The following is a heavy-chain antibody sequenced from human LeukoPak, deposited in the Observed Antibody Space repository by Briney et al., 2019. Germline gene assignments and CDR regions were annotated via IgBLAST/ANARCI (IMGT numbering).Heavy chain of an antibody. D-gene: IGHD2-8*02. J-gene: IGHJ2*01. CDR3: ARHREGTSDLFDL. V-gene: IGHV4-59*08. CDR2: ISYIGST. CDR1: GFSISSSY. Sequence: PSETLSLTCTVSGFSISSSYWSWIRQPPGKGLEWIGYISYIGSTNYNPSLKSRITISLDTSRNQFSLKLSSVTAADTAVYYCARHREGTSDLFDLWGLGTLVTVSS.